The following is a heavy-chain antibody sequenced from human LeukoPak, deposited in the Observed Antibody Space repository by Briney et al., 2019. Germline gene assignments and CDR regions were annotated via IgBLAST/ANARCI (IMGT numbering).Heavy chain of an antibody. V-gene: IGHV3-21*01. CDR3: ARDDYGSGTPTIDY. Sequence: GGSLRLSCAASGFRFSAYAMNWVRQAPGKGLEWVSSIERSGSFMYYGDSVKGRFTVSRDNAKNSLYLEKNRLRGEDTAVYYCARDDYGSGTPTIDYWGQGTLVSVAS. CDR2: IERSGSFM. CDR1: GFRFSAYA. D-gene: IGHD3-16*01. J-gene: IGHJ4*02.